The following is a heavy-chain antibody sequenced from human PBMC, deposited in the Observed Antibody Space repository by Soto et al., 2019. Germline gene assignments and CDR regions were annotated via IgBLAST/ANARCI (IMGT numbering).Heavy chain of an antibody. D-gene: IGHD2-2*01. V-gene: IGHV4-59*08. CDR1: GGSISSYY. J-gene: IGHJ6*03. CDR3: ARRYGSTSSTSGSYYYYYMDV. CDR2: IYYSGST. Sequence: PSETLSLTCTVSGGSISSYYWSWIRQPPGKELEWIGYIYYSGSTNYNPSLKSRVTISVDTSKNQFSLKLSSVTAADTAVYYCARRYGSTSSTSGSYYYYYMDVWGKGTTVTVSS.